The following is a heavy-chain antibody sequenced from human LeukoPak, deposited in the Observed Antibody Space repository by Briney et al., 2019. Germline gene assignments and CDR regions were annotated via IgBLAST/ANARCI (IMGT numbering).Heavy chain of an antibody. CDR3: ARLAGSSWYFDY. D-gene: IGHD6-13*01. V-gene: IGHV1-2*02. CDR2: INPNSGGT. Sequence: GASVKVSCKASGYTFTGYYMHWVRQAPGQGLEWMGWINPNSGGTDYAQKFQGRVTMTRDTSISTAYMELSRLRSDDTAVYYCARLAGSSWYFDYWGQGTLVTVSS. J-gene: IGHJ4*02. CDR1: GYTFTGYY.